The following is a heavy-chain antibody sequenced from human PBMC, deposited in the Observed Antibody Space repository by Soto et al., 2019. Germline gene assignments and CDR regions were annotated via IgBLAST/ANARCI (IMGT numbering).Heavy chain of an antibody. Sequence: QVQLVESGGDLVKPGGSLRLSCAASGFSFSDHYMTWIRQPPERGLEYIAYISGSSSDTAYADSVKGRFTISRDNAKSSVYLQMNSLRVEDTAIYYCTRGPRNADSWGQGTLVTVSS. CDR1: GFSFSDHY. CDR2: ISGSSSDT. J-gene: IGHJ4*02. V-gene: IGHV3-11*05. CDR3: TRGPRNADS.